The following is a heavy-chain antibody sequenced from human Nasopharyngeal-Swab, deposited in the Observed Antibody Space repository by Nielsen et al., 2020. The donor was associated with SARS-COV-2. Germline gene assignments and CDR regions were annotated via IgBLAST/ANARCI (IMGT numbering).Heavy chain of an antibody. D-gene: IGHD2-15*01. V-gene: IGHV3-7*01. CDR3: ARGDIVVVVAGVRTYYYYYGMDV. CDR2: IDKDGGEK. CDR1: GFIFSTYW. Sequence: GESLKISCAASGFIFSTYWMTWVRQAPGKGLEWVANIDKDGGEKYYVDSVKGRFTISRDNAKNSLYLQMNSLRAEDTAVYYCARGDIVVVVAGVRTYYYYYGMDVWGQGTTVTVSS. J-gene: IGHJ6*02.